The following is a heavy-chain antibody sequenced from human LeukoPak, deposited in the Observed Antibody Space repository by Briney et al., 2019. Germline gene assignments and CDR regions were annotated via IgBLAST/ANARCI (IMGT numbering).Heavy chain of an antibody. D-gene: IGHD4-17*01. V-gene: IGHV1-2*02. CDR2: VNPNSGST. J-gene: IGHJ4*02. CDR1: GYTFTSYY. CDR3: ARSTTFLPNFDY. Sequence: ASVKVSCKASGYTFTSYYMHWVRQARGQGLEWMGWVNPNSGSTDYAQNFQGRVTMTRDTSISTAYMELSSLRSDDMAVYYCARSTTFLPNFDYWGQGTLVTVSS.